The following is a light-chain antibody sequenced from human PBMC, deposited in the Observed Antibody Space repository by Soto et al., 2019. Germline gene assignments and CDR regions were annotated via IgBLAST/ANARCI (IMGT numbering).Light chain of an antibody. J-gene: IGKJ5*01. CDR1: QSVSSNY. Sequence: ESVLTQSPGTLSLSPGERATLSCRASQSVSSNYLAWYQQKPGQAPRLLIYDASNRATGIPARFSGSGSGTDFTLTISSLEPEDFAVYYCQQRSNWPPVTFGPGTRLEIK. CDR2: DAS. CDR3: QQRSNWPPVT. V-gene: IGKV3-11*01.